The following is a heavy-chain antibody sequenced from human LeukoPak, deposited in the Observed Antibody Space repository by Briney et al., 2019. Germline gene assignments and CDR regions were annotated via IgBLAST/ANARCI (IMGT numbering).Heavy chain of an antibody. CDR3: ARGADNSGSFVILDY. V-gene: IGHV3-74*01. Sequence: GRSLRLSCAASGFTFSSYWMHWVRQAPGKGLVWVSRINSDGSSTSYADSVKGRFTISRDNAKNSLYLQMNSLRAEDTAVYYCARGADNSGSFVILDYWGQGTLVTVSS. D-gene: IGHD3-10*01. CDR1: GFTFSSYW. J-gene: IGHJ4*02. CDR2: INSDGSST.